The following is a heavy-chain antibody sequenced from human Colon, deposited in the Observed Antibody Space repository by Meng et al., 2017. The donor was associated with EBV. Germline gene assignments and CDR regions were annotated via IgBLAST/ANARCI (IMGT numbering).Heavy chain of an antibody. J-gene: IGHJ5*02. V-gene: IGHV7-4-1*02. CDR3: ARSFGGGSCYP. CDR1: GYTFTTYA. Sequence: QVQLVQSGSELKKPXASVKISCKASGYTFTTYAMNWVRKAPGQGLEWMGWIDTNTGNPTYAQGFTGRFVFSLDTSVSTAYLQITSLKADDSAVYYCARSFGGGSCYPWGQGTLVTVSS. CDR2: IDTNTGNP. D-gene: IGHD2-15*01.